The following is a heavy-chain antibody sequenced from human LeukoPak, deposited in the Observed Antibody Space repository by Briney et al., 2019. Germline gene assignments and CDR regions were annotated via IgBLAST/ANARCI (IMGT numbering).Heavy chain of an antibody. D-gene: IGHD5-18*01. Sequence: SETLSLTCTVSGGSISSYYWRWIRQPPGKGLEWIGYIYYSGSTNYNPSLKSRVTISVDTSKNQFSLKLSSVTAADTAVYYCARVNGYSYGYNYFDYWGQGTLVTVSS. CDR3: ARVNGYSYGYNYFDY. V-gene: IGHV4-59*01. CDR2: IYYSGST. CDR1: GGSISSYY. J-gene: IGHJ4*02.